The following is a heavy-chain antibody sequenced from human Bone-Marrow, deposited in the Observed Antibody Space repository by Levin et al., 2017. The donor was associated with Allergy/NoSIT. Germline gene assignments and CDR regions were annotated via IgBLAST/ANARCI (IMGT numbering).Heavy chain of an antibody. CDR3: MRGYGRDCSSTSCAGVGDY. D-gene: IGHD2-2*01. CDR1: GGSVSGYQ. Sequence: SQTLSLPCDVFGGSVSGYQWIWIRQPPGQGLEWIGEVSYSGNINYNPSLQSRLSISKDTSKNQLSLRLKSVTAADTAVYYCMRGYGRDCSSTSCAGVGDYWGQGSLVTVSS. V-gene: IGHV4-34*01. CDR2: VSYSGNI. J-gene: IGHJ4*02.